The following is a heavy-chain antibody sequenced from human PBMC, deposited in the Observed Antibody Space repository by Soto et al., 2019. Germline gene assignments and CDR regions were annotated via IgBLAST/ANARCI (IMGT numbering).Heavy chain of an antibody. CDR3: ARGVAVVPAARPSYYMDV. D-gene: IGHD2-2*01. CDR1: GFTFSSYW. V-gene: IGHV3-7*01. CDR2: IKQDGSEK. J-gene: IGHJ6*03. Sequence: EVQLVESGGGLVQPGGSLRLSCAASGFTFSSYWMSWVRQAPGKGLEWVANIKQDGSEKYYVDSVKGRFTIPRDNAKNSLYLQMNSLRAEDTAVYYCARGVAVVPAARPSYYMDVWGKGTTVTVSS.